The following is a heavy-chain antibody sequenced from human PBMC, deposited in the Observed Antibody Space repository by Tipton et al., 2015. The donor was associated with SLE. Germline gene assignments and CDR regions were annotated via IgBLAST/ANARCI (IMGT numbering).Heavy chain of an antibody. CDR3: ARGGPGDPYAFDI. D-gene: IGHD7-27*01. V-gene: IGHV4-59*08. J-gene: IGHJ3*02. Sequence: GLVKPPETLSLTCTVSGGSISSYYWSWIRQPPGKGLEWIGYIYYSGSTNYNPSLKSRVTISVDTSKNQFSLKLSSVTAADTAVYYCARGGPGDPYAFDIWGQGTMVTVSS. CDR2: IYYSGST. CDR1: GGSISSYY.